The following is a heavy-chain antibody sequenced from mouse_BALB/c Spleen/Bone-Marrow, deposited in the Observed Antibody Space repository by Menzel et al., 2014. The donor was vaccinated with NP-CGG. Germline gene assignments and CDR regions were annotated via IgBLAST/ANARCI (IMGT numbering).Heavy chain of an antibody. V-gene: IGHV3-8*02. CDR3: ARPSYDYDLAWFAY. Sequence: VQLQQSGPSLVKPSQTLSLTCSVTGDPITSGYWNWIRKFPGNKLEYMGYISYSGSTYYNPSLKSRISITRDTSKNQYYLQLNSVTTEDTATYYCARPSYDYDLAWFAYWGQGTLVTVSA. CDR1: GDPITSGY. J-gene: IGHJ3*01. CDR2: ISYSGST. D-gene: IGHD2-4*01.